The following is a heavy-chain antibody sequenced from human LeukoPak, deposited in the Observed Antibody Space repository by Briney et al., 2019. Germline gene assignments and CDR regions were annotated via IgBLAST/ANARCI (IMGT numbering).Heavy chain of an antibody. CDR2: IRYDGSNK. V-gene: IGHV3-30*02. Sequence: GGSLRLSCAASGFTFSSYVMHWVRQAPGKGLEWVAFIRYDGSNKYYSDSVKGRFTISRDNSKNTLYLQMNSLRAEDTAVYYCARDRAATFDYWGQGTLVTVSS. CDR3: ARDRAATFDY. CDR1: GFTFSSYV. D-gene: IGHD6-13*01. J-gene: IGHJ4*02.